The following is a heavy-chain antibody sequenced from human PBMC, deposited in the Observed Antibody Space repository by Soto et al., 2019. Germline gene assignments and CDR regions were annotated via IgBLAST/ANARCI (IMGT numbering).Heavy chain of an antibody. V-gene: IGHV3-33*01. J-gene: IGHJ6*02. Sequence: PGGSLRLSCAASGFTFSSYGMHWVRQAPGKGLEWVAVIWYDGSNKYYADSVKGRFTISRDNSKNTLYLQMNSLRAEDTAVYYCAGDKASTERQLEKMGDYYYYGMDVWGQGTTVTVSS. CDR3: AGDKASTERQLEKMGDYYYYGMDV. CDR2: IWYDGSNK. D-gene: IGHD6-13*01. CDR1: GFTFSSYG.